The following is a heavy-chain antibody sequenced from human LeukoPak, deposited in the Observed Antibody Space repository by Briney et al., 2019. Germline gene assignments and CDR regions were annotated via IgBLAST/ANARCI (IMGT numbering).Heavy chain of an antibody. D-gene: IGHD4-17*01. CDR1: GGSVSSGSYY. CDR2: IYYSGST. CDR3: ARGRASTVTTYDAFDI. Sequence: SETLSLTCTVSGGSVSSGSYYWRWIRQPPGKGLEWIGYIYYSGSTNYNPSLKSRVTISVDTSKNQFSLKLSSVTAADTAVYYCARGRASTVTTYDAFDIWGQGTMVTVSS. V-gene: IGHV4-61*01. J-gene: IGHJ3*02.